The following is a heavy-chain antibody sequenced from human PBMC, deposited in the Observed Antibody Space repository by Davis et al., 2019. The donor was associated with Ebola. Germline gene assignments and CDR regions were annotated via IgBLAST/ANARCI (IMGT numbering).Heavy chain of an antibody. CDR2: ISSNGGST. V-gene: IGHV3-64*02. J-gene: IGHJ4*02. D-gene: IGHD5-24*01. CDR3: ARDSRDGYNYLDY. Sequence: PGGSLRLSCAASGFTFSSYAMHWVRQAPGKGLEYVSAISSNGGSTYYADSVKGRFTISRDNSKNTLYLQMGSLRAEDMAVYYCARDSRDGYNYLDYWGQGTLVTVSS. CDR1: GFTFSSYA.